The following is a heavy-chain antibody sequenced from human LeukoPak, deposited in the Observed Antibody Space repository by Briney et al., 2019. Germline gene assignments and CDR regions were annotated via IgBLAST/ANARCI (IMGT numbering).Heavy chain of an antibody. V-gene: IGHV3-23*01. CDR2: ISATGSNT. CDR1: GFTFSSYS. Sequence: PGGSLRLSCAASGFTFSSYSMNWVRQAPGKGLEWVSTISATGSNTYHADSVKGRFTISRDNAKNTLYLQMNSLRAEDTAIYYCAKEVYSSWDSWGQGALVTVSS. D-gene: IGHD6-13*01. J-gene: IGHJ4*02. CDR3: AKEVYSSWDS.